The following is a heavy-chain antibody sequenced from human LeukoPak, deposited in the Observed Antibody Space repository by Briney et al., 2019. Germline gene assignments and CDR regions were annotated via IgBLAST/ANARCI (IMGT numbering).Heavy chain of an antibody. CDR2: INPNSGGT. J-gene: IGHJ5*02. Sequence: ASVKVSCKASGYTFTGYYMHWVRQAPGQGLEWMGWINPNSGGTNYAQKLQGRVTMTTDTSTSTAYMEPRSLRSDGTAVYYCARDDWIAVASLSGPWGQGTLVTVSS. CDR3: ARDDWIAVASLSGP. CDR1: GYTFTGYY. V-gene: IGHV1-2*02. D-gene: IGHD6-19*01.